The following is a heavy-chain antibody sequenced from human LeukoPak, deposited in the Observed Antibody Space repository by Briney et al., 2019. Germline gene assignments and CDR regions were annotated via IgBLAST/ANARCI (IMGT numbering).Heavy chain of an antibody. CDR2: IIPIFGTA. Sequence: SVKVSRKASGGTFSSYAISWVRQAPGQGLEWMGGIIPIFGTANYAQKFQGRVTITADESTSTAYMELSSLRSEDTAVYYCARCPIVVVPAAIGGGFQDWFDPWGQGTLVTVSS. J-gene: IGHJ5*02. V-gene: IGHV1-69*01. CDR3: ARCPIVVVPAAIGGGFQDWFDP. D-gene: IGHD2-2*01. CDR1: GGTFSSYA.